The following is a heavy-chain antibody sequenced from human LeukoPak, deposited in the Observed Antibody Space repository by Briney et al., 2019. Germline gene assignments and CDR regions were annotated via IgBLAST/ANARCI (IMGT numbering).Heavy chain of an antibody. CDR1: GGTFSSYA. CDR3: ARGIRAAAVPGPYYYYYMDV. Sequence: GASVKVSCKASGGTFSSYAISWVRQAPGQGLEWMGGIIPIFGTANYAQKFQGRVTITTDESTSTAYMELSSLRSEDTAVYYCARGIRAAAVPGPYYYYYMDVWGKGTTVTVSS. D-gene: IGHD6-13*01. CDR2: IIPIFGTA. V-gene: IGHV1-69*05. J-gene: IGHJ6*03.